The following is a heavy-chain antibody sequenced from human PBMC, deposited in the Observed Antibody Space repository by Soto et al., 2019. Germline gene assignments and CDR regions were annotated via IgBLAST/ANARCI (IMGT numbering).Heavy chain of an antibody. CDR3: ARQIYDSDTGPNFQYYFDS. J-gene: IGHJ4*02. D-gene: IGHD3-22*01. Sequence: RGESLKISCKGSGYSFAGYWITWVRQKPGKGLEWMGRIDPSDSQTYYSPSFRGHVTISVTKSITTVFLQWSSLRASDTAMYYCARQIYDSDTGPNFQYYFDSWGQGNPVTVSS. V-gene: IGHV5-10-1*01. CDR1: GYSFAGYW. CDR2: IDPSDSQT.